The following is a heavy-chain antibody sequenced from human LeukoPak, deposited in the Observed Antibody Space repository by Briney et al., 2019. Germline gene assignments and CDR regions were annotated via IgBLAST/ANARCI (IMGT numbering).Heavy chain of an antibody. CDR2: IYYSGST. V-gene: IGHV4-39*01. J-gene: IGHJ4*02. CDR1: GGSISSSSYY. CDR3: ARHLIAAAELYDN. D-gene: IGHD6-13*01. Sequence: PSETLSLTCTVSGGSISSSSYYWGWIRQPPGKGLEWIGSIYYSGSTYYNPSLKSRVTISVDTSKNQFSLKLSSVTAADTAVYYCARHLIAAAELYDNWGQGTLVTVSS.